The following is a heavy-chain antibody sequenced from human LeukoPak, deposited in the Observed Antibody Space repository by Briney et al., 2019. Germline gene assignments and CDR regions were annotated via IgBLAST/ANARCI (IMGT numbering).Heavy chain of an antibody. D-gene: IGHD6-19*01. CDR3: ARDSRSGWGNWFDP. J-gene: IGHJ5*02. CDR1: GGSISSTIYY. V-gene: IGHV4-39*07. CDR2: IYYRGSA. Sequence: SETLSLTCTVSGGSISSTIYYWGWIRQPPGKGLEWIGSIYYRGSAYYNPSLKSRVAISVDTSKNQFSLKLSSVTAADTAVYYCARDSRSGWGNWFDPWGQGTLVTVSS.